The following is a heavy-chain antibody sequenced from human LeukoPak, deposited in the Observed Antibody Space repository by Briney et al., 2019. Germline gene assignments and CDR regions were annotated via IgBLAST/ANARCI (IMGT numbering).Heavy chain of an antibody. J-gene: IGHJ3*02. CDR3: AKDLLPFWTRDAFDI. V-gene: IGHV3-9*01. CDR2: ISWNSGSI. Sequence: GGSLRLSCAASGFTFDDYAMHWVRQAPGKGLEWVSGISWNSGSIGYADSVKGRFTISRDNAKNSLYLQMNSLRAEDTALYYCAKDLLPFWTRDAFDIWGQGTMVTVSS. D-gene: IGHD3/OR15-3a*01. CDR1: GFTFDDYA.